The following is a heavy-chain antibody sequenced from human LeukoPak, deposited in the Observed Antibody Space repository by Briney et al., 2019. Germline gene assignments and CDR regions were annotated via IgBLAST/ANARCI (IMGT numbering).Heavy chain of an antibody. V-gene: IGHV3-15*01. J-gene: IGHJ4*02. Sequence: GGSLRLSCAASGFTFSNAWMSWVRQAPGKGLEWVGRIKRKTDGGTTNSAAPVKSRFTISRDDLQNTLYLQMNSLKTEDTAMYYCTTRIYYDSSGYSDFDYWGQGTLVTVSS. D-gene: IGHD3-22*01. CDR1: GFTFSNAW. CDR2: IKRKTDGGTT. CDR3: TTRIYYDSSGYSDFDY.